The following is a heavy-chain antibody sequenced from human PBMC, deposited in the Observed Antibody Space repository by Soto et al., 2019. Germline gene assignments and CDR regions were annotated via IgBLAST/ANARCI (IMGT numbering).Heavy chain of an antibody. D-gene: IGHD4-17*01. CDR1: GGSISGGGYN. CDR3: ARLPLRRTREDVDY. V-gene: IGHV4-39*01. J-gene: IGHJ4*02. CDR2: FYYGGSP. Sequence: QLQLQASGPGLVKPSETLPLTCSVSGGSISGGGYNWGWIRQPPGKGLEWIGSFYYGGSPYYNPSLKGRVTISVDTSKNQFSLNLRSVTAADTAVYYCARLPLRRTREDVDYWGQGTLVAVSS.